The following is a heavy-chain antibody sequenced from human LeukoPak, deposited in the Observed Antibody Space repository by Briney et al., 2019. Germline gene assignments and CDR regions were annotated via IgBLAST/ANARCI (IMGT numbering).Heavy chain of an antibody. CDR1: GGSISSYY. D-gene: IGHD4-17*01. CDR3: ARDDSYGDYVHWFDP. J-gene: IGHJ5*02. CDR2: IYTSGST. Sequence: SETLSLTCTVSGGSISSYYWSWIRQPAGKGLEWIGRIYTSGSTNCNPSLKSRVTMSVDTSKNQFSLKLSSVTAADTAVYYCARDDSYGDYVHWFDPWGQGTLVTVSS. V-gene: IGHV4-4*07.